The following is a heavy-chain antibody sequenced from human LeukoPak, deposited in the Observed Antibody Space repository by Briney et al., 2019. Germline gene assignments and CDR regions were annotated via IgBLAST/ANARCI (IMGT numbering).Heavy chain of an antibody. CDR2: IRYDGSNK. D-gene: IGHD2-21*02. V-gene: IGHV3-30*02. CDR3: ANDERLSIDY. CDR1: GFTFSSYG. Sequence: GGSLRLSCAASGFTFSSYGMHWVRQAPGKGLEWVAFIRYDGSNKYYADSVKGRFTISRDNSKNTLYLQMNSLRAEDTAVYYCANDERLSIDYWGQGTLVTVSS. J-gene: IGHJ4*02.